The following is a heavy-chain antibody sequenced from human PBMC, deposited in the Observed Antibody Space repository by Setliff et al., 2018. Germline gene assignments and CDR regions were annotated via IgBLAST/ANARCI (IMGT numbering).Heavy chain of an antibody. CDR2: INHYGST. D-gene: IGHD3-10*01. Sequence: PSETLSLTCAVFDGSFSDYYWSWIRQPPGKGLEWIGEINHYGSTKYKSSLRSRVTISVDTSKDQFSLNLNSVTAADTAVYYCARRWSFGPYGSGIHDGFDMWGQGTMVTVSS. J-gene: IGHJ3*02. V-gene: IGHV4-34*01. CDR1: DGSFSDYY. CDR3: ARRWSFGPYGSGIHDGFDM.